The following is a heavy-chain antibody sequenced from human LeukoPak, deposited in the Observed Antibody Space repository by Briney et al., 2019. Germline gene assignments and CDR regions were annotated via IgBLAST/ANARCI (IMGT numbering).Heavy chain of an antibody. CDR2: INWNGGST. V-gene: IGHV3-20*01. Sequence: PGGSLRLSCAASGFTFDDYGMSWVRQAPGKGLEWVSGINWNGGSTGYADSVKGRFTISRDNAKNSLYLQMNSLRAEDTALYHCARGRVESIVGALGYWGQGTLVTVSS. CDR3: ARGRVESIVGALGY. D-gene: IGHD1-26*01. CDR1: GFTFDDYG. J-gene: IGHJ4*02.